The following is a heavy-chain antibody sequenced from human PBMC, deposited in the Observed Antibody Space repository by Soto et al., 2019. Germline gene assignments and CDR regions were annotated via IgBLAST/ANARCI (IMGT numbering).Heavy chain of an antibody. CDR1: GLTFTNYW. J-gene: IGHJ4*02. D-gene: IGHD4-17*01. Sequence: PGGSLRLSCAASGLTFTNYWMHGVRQAPGTGPVWVSRINSDGTKTWYADSVKGRLTISRENAKNTLYLQMNSLRSEDTAVYYCATNGNDYGDYAPLVFDYWGQGTLVTVSS. CDR2: INSDGTKT. V-gene: IGHV3-74*01. CDR3: ATNGNDYGDYAPLVFDY.